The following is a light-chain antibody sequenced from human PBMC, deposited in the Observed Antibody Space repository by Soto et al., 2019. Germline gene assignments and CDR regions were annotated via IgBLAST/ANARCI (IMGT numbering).Light chain of an antibody. CDR2: DTY. J-gene: IGLJ1*01. V-gene: IGLV1-51*01. CDR3: CSYAGSSTRYV. CDR1: SSNIGNNH. Sequence: QSVLTQPPSVSAASGQMVTISCSGSSSNIGNNHVSWYQQVPGTAPRLLIYDTYERLSGIPDRFSGSKSGTSATLTISGLQAEDEADYYCCSYAGSSTRYVFGTGTKVTVL.